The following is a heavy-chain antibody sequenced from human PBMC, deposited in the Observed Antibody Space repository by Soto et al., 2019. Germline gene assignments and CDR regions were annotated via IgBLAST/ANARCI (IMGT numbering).Heavy chain of an antibody. CDR1: GYTFTTYA. CDR2: INAGGGDT. CDR3: ARVRVVRGVTTSDPHDF. J-gene: IGHJ4*02. V-gene: IGHV1-3*01. Sequence: QVQLVQSGAEVKKPGASVKVSCKTSGYTFTTYAMHWVRQAPGQRLEWMGWINAGGGDTKYSQRFQGRVTISRDTSASTVYMELSSLTHEDTAVYYCARVRVVRGVTTSDPHDFWGQVTLVTVSS. D-gene: IGHD3-10*01.